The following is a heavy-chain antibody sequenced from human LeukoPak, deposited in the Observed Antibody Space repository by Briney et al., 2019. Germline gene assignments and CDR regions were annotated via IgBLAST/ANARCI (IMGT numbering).Heavy chain of an antibody. CDR3: GKTTVGYSSGQKPAWPVDY. CDR2: ISYDGSNK. CDR1: GFTFSSYG. J-gene: IGHJ4*02. V-gene: IGHV3-30*18. Sequence: GGSLRLSCAASGFTFSSYGMHWDRQAPGKGLEWVAVISYDGSNKYYADSVKGRFTISRDNSKNTLYLQINSLRAEDTAVYYCGKTTVGYSSGQKPAWPVDYWGQGTLVTVSS. D-gene: IGHD5-18*01.